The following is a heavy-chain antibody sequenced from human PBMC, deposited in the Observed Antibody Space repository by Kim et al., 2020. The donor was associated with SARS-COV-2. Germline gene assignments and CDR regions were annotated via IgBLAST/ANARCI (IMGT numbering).Heavy chain of an antibody. J-gene: IGHJ4*02. CDR3: ARDLYYYDSSGYIQDY. CDR1: GYTFTSYY. D-gene: IGHD3-22*01. CDR2: INPSGGST. Sequence: ASVKVSCKASGYTFTSYYMHWVRQAPGQGLEWMGIINPSGGSTSYAQKFQGRVTMTRDTSTSTVYMELSSLRSEDTAVYYCARDLYYYDSSGYIQDYWGQGTLVTVSS. V-gene: IGHV1-46*01.